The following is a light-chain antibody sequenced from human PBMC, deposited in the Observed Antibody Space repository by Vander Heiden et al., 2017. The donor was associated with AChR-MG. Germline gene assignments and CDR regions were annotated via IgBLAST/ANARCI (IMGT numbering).Light chain of an antibody. CDR3: QSYDISLSGYVV. V-gene: IGLV1-40*01. Sequence: QSVLTQPPSVSGAPGQRVTIARTGSSSNIGSVYDVHWYQQLPGAAPKLLIYANNNRPSGVPDRFSGSKSGTSASLAITGLQAEDEADYYCQSYDISLSGYVVFGGGTKLTVL. CDR1: SSNIGSVYD. CDR2: ANN. J-gene: IGLJ2*01.